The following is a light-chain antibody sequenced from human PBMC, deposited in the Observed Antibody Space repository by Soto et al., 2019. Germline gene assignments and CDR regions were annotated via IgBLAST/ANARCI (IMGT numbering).Light chain of an antibody. CDR2: EVT. Sequence: QSVLTQPASGSVSPGQSITMSCTGTSSDVGACNLVSWYQHLPDKAPKLIISEVTNRPSGVSDRFSGSKSGNTASLTISGLQAEDEADYYCASLTTTNFVFGSGTKVTVL. V-gene: IGLV2-14*01. CDR1: SSDVGACNL. J-gene: IGLJ1*01. CDR3: ASLTTTNFV.